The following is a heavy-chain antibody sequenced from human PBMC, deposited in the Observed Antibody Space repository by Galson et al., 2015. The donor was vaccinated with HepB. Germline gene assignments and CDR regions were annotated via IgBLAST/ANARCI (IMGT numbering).Heavy chain of an antibody. CDR3: ARGWGHTVTTSNWFDP. CDR2: ISAYNGNT. D-gene: IGHD4-11*01. CDR1: GYTFTSYA. J-gene: IGHJ5*02. Sequence: SVKVSCKASGYTFTSYAMHWVRQAPGQRLEWMGWISAYNGNTNYAQKLQGRVTMTTDTSTSTAYMELRSLRSDDTAVYYCARGWGHTVTTSNWFDPWGQGTLVTVSS. V-gene: IGHV1-18*01.